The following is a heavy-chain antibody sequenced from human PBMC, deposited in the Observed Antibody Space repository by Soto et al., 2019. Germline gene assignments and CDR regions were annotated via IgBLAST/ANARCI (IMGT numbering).Heavy chain of an antibody. CDR2: IYYSGST. J-gene: IGHJ6*03. CDR3: ARAPPEDSHQNYYCYYMDV. CDR1: GGSISSGGYY. V-gene: IGHV4-31*03. D-gene: IGHD2-15*01. Sequence: SETLSLTCTVSGGSISSGGYYWSWIRQHPGKGLKWIGYIYYSGSTYYNPSLKSRVTISVDTSKNQFSLKLSSVTAADTAVYYCARAPPEDSHQNYYCYYMDVWGKGTTVTVSS.